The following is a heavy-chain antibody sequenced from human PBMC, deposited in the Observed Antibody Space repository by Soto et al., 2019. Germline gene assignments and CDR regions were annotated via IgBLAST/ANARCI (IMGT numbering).Heavy chain of an antibody. CDR3: AKDKGIVGATPHY. D-gene: IGHD1-26*01. V-gene: IGHV3-30*18. J-gene: IGHJ4*02. CDR1: GFTFSSYG. CDR2: ISYDGSNK. Sequence: QVQLVESGGGVVQPGRALRLSCAASGFTFSSYGMYWVRQAPGKGLEWVAVISYDGSNKYYADSVKGRFTISRDKSKNTLYLQMNSLRAEDTAVYYCAKDKGIVGATPHYWGQGTLVTVSS.